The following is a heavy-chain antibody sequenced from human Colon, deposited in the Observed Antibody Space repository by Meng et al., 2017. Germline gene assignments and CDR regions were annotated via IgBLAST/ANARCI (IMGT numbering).Heavy chain of an antibody. CDR2: INPNSGGT. Sequence: QGPLVQSGAEVKKPGASVKVPCKASGYTFTGYYMHWVRQAPGQGLEWMGRINPNSGGTNYAQKFQGRVTMTRDTSISTAYMELSRLRSGDTAVYYCAREMGRMRTTVTTFAYWGQGTLVTVSS. J-gene: IGHJ4*02. CDR1: GYTFTGYY. V-gene: IGHV1-2*06. D-gene: IGHD4-17*01. CDR3: AREMGRMRTTVTTFAY.